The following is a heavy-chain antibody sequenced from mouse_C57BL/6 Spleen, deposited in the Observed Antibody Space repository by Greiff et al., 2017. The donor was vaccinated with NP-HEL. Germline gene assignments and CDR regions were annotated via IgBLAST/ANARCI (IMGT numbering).Heavy chain of an antibody. D-gene: IGHD1-1*01. V-gene: IGHV1-50*01. CDR1: GYTFTSYW. J-gene: IGHJ4*01. CDR2: IDPSDSYT. CDR3: ARWAVVPYYYAMDY. Sequence: QVQLQQSGAELVKPGASVKLSCKASGYTFTSYWMQWVKQRPGQGLEWIGEIDPSDSYTNYNQKFKGKATLTVDTSSSTAYMQLSSLTSEDSAVYYCARWAVVPYYYAMDYWGQGTSVTVSS.